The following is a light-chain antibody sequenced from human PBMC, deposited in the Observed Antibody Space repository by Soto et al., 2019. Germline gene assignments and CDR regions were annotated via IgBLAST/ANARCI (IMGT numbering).Light chain of an antibody. V-gene: IGKV3-11*01. Sequence: EVFFPQSPATMSLSPVERATLSFRAIQNVRAFLAWYQQKPGQAPRLLIYAASNSTTGIPDRCSGSGSGTDFTININRLEPEDFEGYYAQQHSHWPPWTFGQGNSVEIQ. CDR1: QNVRAF. J-gene: IGKJ1*01. CDR3: QQHSHWPPWT. CDR2: AAS.